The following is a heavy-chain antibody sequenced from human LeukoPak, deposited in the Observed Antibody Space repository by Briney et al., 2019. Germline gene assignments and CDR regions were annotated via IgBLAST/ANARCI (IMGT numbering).Heavy chain of an antibody. Sequence: SETLSLTCTVSGGPISSYYWSWIRQPAGRGLEWIGRIYTSGSTTYNPSLKSRVTISVDTSKNQFSLKLSSVTAADTAVYYCARHVRKRGIAVAGTPGWFDPWGQGTLVTVSS. J-gene: IGHJ5*02. D-gene: IGHD6-19*01. V-gene: IGHV4-4*07. CDR1: GGPISSYY. CDR2: IYTSGST. CDR3: ARHVRKRGIAVAGTPGWFDP.